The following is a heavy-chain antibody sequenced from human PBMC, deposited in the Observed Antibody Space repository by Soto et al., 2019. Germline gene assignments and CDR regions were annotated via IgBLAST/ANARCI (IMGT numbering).Heavy chain of an antibody. J-gene: IGHJ4*02. V-gene: IGHV3-66*01. Sequence: ESGGGLVQPGGSLRLSRAASGFTVSSNYMSWVRQAPGKGLEWVSVIYSGGSTYYADSVKGRFTISRDNSKNTLYLQMNSLRAEDTAVYYCARANPYGDYVFDYWGQGTLVTVSS. CDR2: IYSGGST. CDR3: ARANPYGDYVFDY. D-gene: IGHD4-17*01. CDR1: GFTVSSNY.